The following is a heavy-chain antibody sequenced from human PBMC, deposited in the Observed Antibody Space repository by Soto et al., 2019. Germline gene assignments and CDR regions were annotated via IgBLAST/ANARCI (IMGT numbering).Heavy chain of an antibody. CDR3: SKAVWQQLSDDAFDI. J-gene: IGHJ3*02. Sequence: PGGSLRLSCAASGFTFSSYAMSWVRQAPGKGLERVSAISGSGGSTYYADSVKGRFTISRDNSKNTLYLQMNSLRAADTAVYYCSKAVWQQLSDDAFDIWGQGKMGTVS. V-gene: IGHV3-23*01. CDR2: ISGSGGST. CDR1: GFTFSSYA. D-gene: IGHD6-13*01.